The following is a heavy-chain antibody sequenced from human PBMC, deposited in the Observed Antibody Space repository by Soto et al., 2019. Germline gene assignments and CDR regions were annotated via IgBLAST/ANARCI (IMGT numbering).Heavy chain of an antibody. D-gene: IGHD2-8*01. CDR1: GYSFTDYH. V-gene: IGHV1-2*04. Sequence: ASVKVSCKASGYSFTDYHIHWVRQAPGQGLEWLGRINPKSGGTSTAQKFQGWVTMTTDTFISTASMELTRLTSDDTAIYYCARGNSTDCSNDVCSFFYNHDMYVWGQGTTVTVSS. CDR2: INPKSGGT. J-gene: IGHJ6*02. CDR3: ARGNSTDCSNDVCSFFYNHDMYV.